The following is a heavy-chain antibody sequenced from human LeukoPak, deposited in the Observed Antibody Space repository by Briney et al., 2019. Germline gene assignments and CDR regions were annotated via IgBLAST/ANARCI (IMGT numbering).Heavy chain of an antibody. CDR2: TYYRSKRYN. Sequence: SQTLSLTCAISGDSVSSNSAAWNWIRQSPSRGLEWLGRTYYRSKRYNDYAVSVKSRITINPDTSKNQFSLQLNSVTPEDTAVYYCARDPRSLWFGESIFDYWGQGTLVTVSS. J-gene: IGHJ4*02. CDR3: ARDPRSLWFGESIFDY. V-gene: IGHV6-1*01. CDR1: GDSVSSNSAA. D-gene: IGHD3-10*01.